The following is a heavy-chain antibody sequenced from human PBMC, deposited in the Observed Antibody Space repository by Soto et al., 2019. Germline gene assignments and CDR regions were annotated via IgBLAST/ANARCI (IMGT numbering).Heavy chain of an antibody. D-gene: IGHD3-3*01. CDR2: IYYSGST. J-gene: IGHJ4*02. CDR1: GGSISSGGYY. Sequence: SETLSLTCTVSGGSISSGGYYWSWIRQHPGKGLEWIGYIYYSGSTYYSPSLKSRVTISVDTSKNQFSLKLSSVTAADTAVYYCARVKRFLEWLSLDYWGQGTLVTVSS. V-gene: IGHV4-31*03. CDR3: ARVKRFLEWLSLDY.